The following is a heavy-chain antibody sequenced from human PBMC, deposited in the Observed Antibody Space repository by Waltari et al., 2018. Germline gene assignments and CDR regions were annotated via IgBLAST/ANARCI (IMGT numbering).Heavy chain of an antibody. CDR2: IYYSGST. J-gene: IGHJ4*02. D-gene: IGHD2-21*01. CDR1: GGSISSGGYY. V-gene: IGHV4-31*03. Sequence: QVQLQESGPGLVKPSQTLSLTCTVSGGSISSGGYYWSWIRQPPGKGLEWIGYIYYSGSTYYNPSLKSRVTISVDTSKNQFSLKLSSVTAADTAVYYCARVAYCGGDCSTGLDYWGQGTLVTVSS. CDR3: ARVAYCGGDCSTGLDY.